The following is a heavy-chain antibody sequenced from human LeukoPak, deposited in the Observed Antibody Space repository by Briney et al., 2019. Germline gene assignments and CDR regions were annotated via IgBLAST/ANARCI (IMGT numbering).Heavy chain of an antibody. CDR1: GFTFSSYW. CDR2: INTDGSST. D-gene: IGHD1-26*01. J-gene: IGHJ4*02. CDR3: AREPRGESYLFQ. Sequence: QPGGSLRLSCAASGFTFSSYWMHWVRQAPGKGLVWVSRINTDGSSTTYADSVKGRFTISRDNAKNTLYLQMNSLRAEDTAVYYCAREPRGESYLFQWGQGTLVTVSS. V-gene: IGHV3-74*01.